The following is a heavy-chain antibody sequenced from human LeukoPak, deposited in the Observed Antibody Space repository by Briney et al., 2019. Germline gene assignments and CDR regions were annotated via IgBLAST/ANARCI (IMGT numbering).Heavy chain of an antibody. J-gene: IGHJ4*02. D-gene: IGHD2-15*01. V-gene: IGHV3-48*03. CDR1: GFTFSNYE. Sequence: GGSLRLSCAASGFTFSNYEMNWARQAPGKGLEWVSYISESGTYIFYADSVKGRFTISRDNAKDSLYLQMNSLRAEDTAVYYCARGEGQYCNGGNCFSGRYFDYWGQGTMVTVSS. CDR2: ISESGTYI. CDR3: ARGEGQYCNGGNCFSGRYFDY.